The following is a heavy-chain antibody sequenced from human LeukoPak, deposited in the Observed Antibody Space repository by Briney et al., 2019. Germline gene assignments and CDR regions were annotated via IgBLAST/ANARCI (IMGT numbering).Heavy chain of an antibody. CDR2: INPNSGGT. V-gene: IGHV1-2*06. D-gene: IGHD2-21*01. J-gene: IGHJ6*03. Sequence: GASVKVSCKASGYTFTGYYMHWVRQAPGQGLEWMGRINPNSGGTNYAQKFQGRVTMTRDTSISTAYMELSRLRSDDPAVYYCARDFAIVVDYYYYYMDVWGKGTTVTVSS. CDR1: GYTFTGYY. CDR3: ARDFAIVVDYYYYYMDV.